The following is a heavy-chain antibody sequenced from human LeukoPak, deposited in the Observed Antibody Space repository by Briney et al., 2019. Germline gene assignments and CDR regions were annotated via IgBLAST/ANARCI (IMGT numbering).Heavy chain of an antibody. J-gene: IGHJ5*02. D-gene: IGHD1-20*01. V-gene: IGHV1-8*01. Sequence: ASVKVSCKASGYTFTSSDINWVRRATGQGLEWMGWMNPNSGNTGYAQKFQGRVTMTRNTSISTAYMELSSLRSEDTAVYYCARGSYNWNDQNWFDPWGQGTLVTVSS. CDR3: ARGSYNWNDQNWFDP. CDR1: GYTFTSSD. CDR2: MNPNSGNT.